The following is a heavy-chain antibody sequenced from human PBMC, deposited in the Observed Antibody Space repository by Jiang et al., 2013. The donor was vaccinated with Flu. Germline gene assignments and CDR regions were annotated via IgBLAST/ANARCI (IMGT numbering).Heavy chain of an antibody. CDR1: GDSIRRSDERW. V-gene: IGHV4-39*01. CDR2: IYYSGST. Sequence: GLVKPSGTLSLICSVSGDSIRRSDERWWSWVRQPPGKGLEWIGSIYYSGSTYYNPSLKSRVTISVDTSKNQFSLKLSSVTAADTAVYYCASQKRRDRFDYWGQGTLVTVSS. CDR3: ASQKRRDRFDY. J-gene: IGHJ4*02.